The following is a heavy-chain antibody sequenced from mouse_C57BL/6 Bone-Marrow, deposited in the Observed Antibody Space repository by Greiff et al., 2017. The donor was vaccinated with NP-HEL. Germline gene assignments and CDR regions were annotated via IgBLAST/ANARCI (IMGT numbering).Heavy chain of an antibody. CDR1: GYTFTSYW. CDR2: IHPNSGST. CDR3: ASWYFDV. Sequence: QVHVKQSGAELVKPGASVKLSCKASGYTFTSYWMHWVKQRPGQGLEWIGMIHPNSGSTNYNEKFKSKATLTVDKSSSTAYMQLSSLTSEDSAVYYCASWYFDVWGTGTTVTVSS. V-gene: IGHV1-64*01. J-gene: IGHJ1*03.